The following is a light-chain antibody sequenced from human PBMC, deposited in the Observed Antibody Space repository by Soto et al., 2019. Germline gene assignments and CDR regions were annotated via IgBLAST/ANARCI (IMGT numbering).Light chain of an antibody. Sequence: EIVLTQSPGTLSLSPGERATLSCRASQSVSSSYLAWYQQRPGQAPRLLIYGASSRATGMPDRFRGSGSGTGFTLTISRREAEDRAVYYCQKYGSSPRTFGQGTKVEIK. CDR2: GAS. CDR3: QKYGSSPRT. J-gene: IGKJ1*01. CDR1: QSVSSSY. V-gene: IGKV3-20*01.